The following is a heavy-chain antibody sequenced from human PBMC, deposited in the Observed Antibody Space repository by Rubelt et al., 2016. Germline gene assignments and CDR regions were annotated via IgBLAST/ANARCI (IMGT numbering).Heavy chain of an antibody. D-gene: IGHD6-13*01. J-gene: IGHJ4*02. CDR1: GGSISSSNW. CDR2: IYHSGST. Sequence: TLPLTCAVSGGSISSSNWWSWVRQPPGKGLEWIGEIYHSGSTTYNPSLKSRVTFSVAKSKNQFSLKLSSVTAADTAVYYCAREIAAAGSYYFDVWGQGTLVTVSP. V-gene: IGHV4-4*02. CDR3: AREIAAAGSYYFDV.